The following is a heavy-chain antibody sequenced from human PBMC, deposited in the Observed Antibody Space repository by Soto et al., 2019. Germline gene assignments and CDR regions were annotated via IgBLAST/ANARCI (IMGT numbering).Heavy chain of an antibody. Sequence: TSETLSLTCTVSGGSVSSYYWSWIRQPPGKGLEWIGYIYYSGSTNYNPSLKSRVTISVDTSKNQFSLKLSSVTAADTAVYYCARGIRLSRSYYNGMDVWGQVTTGTVSS. J-gene: IGHJ6*02. V-gene: IGHV4-59*02. CDR3: ARGIRLSRSYYNGMDV. CDR1: GGSVSSYY. CDR2: IYYSGST.